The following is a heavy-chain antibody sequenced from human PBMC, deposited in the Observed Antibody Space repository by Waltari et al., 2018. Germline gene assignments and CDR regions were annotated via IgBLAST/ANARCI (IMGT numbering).Heavy chain of an antibody. D-gene: IGHD6-19*01. CDR1: GFGVGAYA. Sequence: QVQLVESGGGVVQPGRALRLSCAASGFGVGAYAMHWVRQAPGKGLEWVAVLSYDGSNKYYTDSLKGRFTISRDNSKNTMYLQMDSLRTDDTAVYYCARENRQWLAPEPYYFDYWGRGTLVTVTS. CDR3: ARENRQWLAPEPYYFDY. V-gene: IGHV3-30*10. CDR2: LSYDGSNK. J-gene: IGHJ4*02.